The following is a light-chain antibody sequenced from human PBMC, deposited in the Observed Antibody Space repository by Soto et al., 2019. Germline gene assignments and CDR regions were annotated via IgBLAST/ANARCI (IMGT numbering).Light chain of an antibody. V-gene: IGKV2-30*01. CDR3: MQGTLWPLT. CDR2: KVS. CDR1: QSLVSSDGNTY. J-gene: IGKJ1*01. Sequence: DVVMTQSPLSLPVTLGQPASISCRASQSLVSSDGNTYLNWFQQRPGQSPRRLIYKVSNRDSGVPDRLSGSGSETDFTLKISRVEAEDVGVYYCMQGTLWPLTLGQGTQVEIK.